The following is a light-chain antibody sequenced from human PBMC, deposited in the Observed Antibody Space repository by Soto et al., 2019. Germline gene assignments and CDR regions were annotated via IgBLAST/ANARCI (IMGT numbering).Light chain of an antibody. CDR1: RSDVGAYNY. Sequence: QSVLTQPASVSGSPGQSIAISCTGTRSDVGAYNYVSWYQQHPGKAPKLMISEVTNRPSGVSDRFSGSKSGNTASLTISGLQAEDEADYYCSAYAGSPYLYVFGSGTKVTVL. J-gene: IGLJ1*01. V-gene: IGLV2-14*01. CDR3: SAYAGSPYLYV. CDR2: EVT.